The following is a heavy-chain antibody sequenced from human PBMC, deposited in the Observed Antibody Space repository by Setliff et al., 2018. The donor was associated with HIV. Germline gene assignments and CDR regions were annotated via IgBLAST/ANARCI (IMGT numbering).Heavy chain of an antibody. Sequence: PGGSLRLSCLASGFQFQPYILHWVRQAPGKGLEWVAVISNDALQTYYADSVRGRFTISRDSTKNALYLKFYNPRPEDTAIYYCARARTVDFWSDSLAHWGQGTLVTVS. J-gene: IGHJ4*02. CDR2: ISNDALQT. D-gene: IGHD3-3*01. CDR3: ARARTVDFWSDSLAH. V-gene: IGHV3-30*03. CDR1: GFQFQPYI.